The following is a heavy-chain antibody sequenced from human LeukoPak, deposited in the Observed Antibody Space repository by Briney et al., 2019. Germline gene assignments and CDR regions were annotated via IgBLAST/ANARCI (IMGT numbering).Heavy chain of an antibody. CDR3: ARVAINDYGDYFDY. J-gene: IGHJ4*02. V-gene: IGHV3-48*03. CDR1: GFTFSSYE. D-gene: IGHD4-17*01. Sequence: PGGSLRLSCAASGFTFSSYEMNWVRQAPGKGLEWVSYISSSDSTIYYADSVKGRFTISRDNAKNSLYLQVNSLRAEDTAVYYCARVAINDYGDYFDYWGQGTLVTVSS. CDR2: ISSSDSTI.